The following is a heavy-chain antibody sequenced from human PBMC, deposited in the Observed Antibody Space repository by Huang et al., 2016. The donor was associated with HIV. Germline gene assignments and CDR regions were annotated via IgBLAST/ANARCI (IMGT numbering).Heavy chain of an antibody. D-gene: IGHD3-22*01. J-gene: IGHJ4*02. V-gene: IGHV1-18*01. CDR1: GYTFSRYG. Sequence: QVQLVQSGGEVKKPGASVKVSCKAFGYTFSRYGVSWVRQAPGQGLEWMGLISAYNGNTQNAQKLQGRGTMTTATATSTAYMELRSLRSDDTAEYYCARGVYSSGYYPLFDYWGQGTLVTVTS. CDR2: ISAYNGNT. CDR3: ARGVYSSGYYPLFDY.